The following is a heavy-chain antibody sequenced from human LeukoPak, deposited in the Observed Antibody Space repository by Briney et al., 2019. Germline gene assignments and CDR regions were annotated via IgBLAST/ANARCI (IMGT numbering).Heavy chain of an antibody. CDR2: INTYNGNT. D-gene: IGHD3-16*01. V-gene: IGHV1-18*01. CDR1: GYSFTSYG. CDR3: ARGRQLHLGELFPFAEFFQP. Sequence: ASVKVSCKASGYSFTSYGISWVRQAPGQGLEWMGWINTYNGNTNYAQNVQGRVTMTTDTATSTAYMELRSLRSDDTAVYFCARGRQLHLGELFPFAEFFQPWGQGTLSPSSQ. J-gene: IGHJ1*01.